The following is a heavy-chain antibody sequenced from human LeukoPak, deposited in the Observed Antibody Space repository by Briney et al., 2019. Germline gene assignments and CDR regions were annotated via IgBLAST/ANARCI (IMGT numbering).Heavy chain of an antibody. CDR2: ISSSGATI. D-gene: IGHD6-13*01. CDR3: ARDPAGSWFHYYFDY. CDR1: GFTFRSYE. J-gene: IGHJ4*02. V-gene: IGHV3-48*03. Sequence: GGSLRLPCAASGFTFRSYEMNWVRQAPGKGLEWVSYISSSGATIYYVDSVKGRFTVSRDNAKNSQFLQMNSLRAEDTAVYYCARDPAGSWFHYYFDYWGQGALVTVSS.